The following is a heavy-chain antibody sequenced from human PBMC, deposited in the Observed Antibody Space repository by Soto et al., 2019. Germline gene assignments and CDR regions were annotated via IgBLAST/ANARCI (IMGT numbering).Heavy chain of an antibody. CDR2: INPSGGST. CDR3: ARVTTDWYFDL. Sequence: QVQLVQTGAEVKKPGASVKVSCKASGYTFTSYYMHCVRQAPGQGLVWMGIINPSGGSTSYTQKVQGRVTMTRDTSTSTVYMELSSLRYEDTAVYYCARVTTDWYFDLWGRGTLVTVSS. J-gene: IGHJ2*01. CDR1: GYTFTSYY. V-gene: IGHV1-46*01.